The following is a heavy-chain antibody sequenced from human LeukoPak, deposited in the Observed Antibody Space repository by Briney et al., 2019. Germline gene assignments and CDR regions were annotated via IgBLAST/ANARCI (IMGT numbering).Heavy chain of an antibody. Sequence: GGSLRLSCAASGFTFSSYAMSWVRQAPGKGLEWVSTITGGGSTTYYADSVKGRFTISRDNSKNTLYLQMNSLRAEDTAVYYCAKDDVYYDSFDYWGQGTLVTVSS. CDR1: GFTFSSYA. J-gene: IGHJ4*02. V-gene: IGHV3-23*01. CDR2: ITGGGSTT. D-gene: IGHD3-22*01. CDR3: AKDDVYYDSFDY.